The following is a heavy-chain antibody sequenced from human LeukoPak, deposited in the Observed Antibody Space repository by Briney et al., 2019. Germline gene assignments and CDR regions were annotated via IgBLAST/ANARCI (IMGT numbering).Heavy chain of an antibody. Sequence: GGSLRLSCAASGFTFSSSAMSWVRQAPGKGLEWVSAISNNGGYTYYADSVKGRFTISRDNSKSTLFLLMNSLRAEDTAVYYCAKAAAGTLLSFDYWGQGTLVTVSS. D-gene: IGHD6-13*01. CDR2: ISNNGGYT. CDR1: GFTFSSSA. J-gene: IGHJ4*02. CDR3: AKAAAGTLLSFDY. V-gene: IGHV3-23*01.